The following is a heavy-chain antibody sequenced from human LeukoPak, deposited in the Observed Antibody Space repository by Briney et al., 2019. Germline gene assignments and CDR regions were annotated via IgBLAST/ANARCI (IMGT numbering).Heavy chain of an antibody. Sequence: PSETLSLTCAVYGGSFSGYYWSWIRQPPGKGLEWIGEINHSGSTNYNPSLKSRVTISVDTSKNQFSLKLSSVTAADTAVYYCARDLDDYGSGSYKFAHYYYMDVWGKGTTVTISS. D-gene: IGHD3-10*01. CDR1: GGSFSGYY. J-gene: IGHJ6*03. CDR2: INHSGST. CDR3: ARDLDDYGSGSYKFAHYYYMDV. V-gene: IGHV4-34*01.